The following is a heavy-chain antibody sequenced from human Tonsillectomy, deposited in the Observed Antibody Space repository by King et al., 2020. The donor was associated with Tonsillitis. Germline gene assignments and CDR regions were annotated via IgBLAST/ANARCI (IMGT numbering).Heavy chain of an antibody. Sequence: VQLVESGGGLVQPGGSLRLSCAASGFTFSSYAMSWVRQAPGTGLEWVSTISGSADSTYYADAVKGRFTISRDKAKNPLYLQMNSLRVEDTAVYYCAKAGSIVGVAVGGFDNWGQGTLVTVSS. V-gene: IGHV3-23*04. CDR3: AKAGSIVGVAVGGFDN. J-gene: IGHJ4*02. D-gene: IGHD3-3*01. CDR2: ISGSADST. CDR1: GFTFSSYA.